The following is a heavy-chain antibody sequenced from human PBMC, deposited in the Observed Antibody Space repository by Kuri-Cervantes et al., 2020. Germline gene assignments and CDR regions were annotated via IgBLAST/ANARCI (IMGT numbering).Heavy chain of an antibody. CDR2: INSDGSST. V-gene: IGHV3-74*01. Sequence: GESLKISCAASGFTFSSYWMHWVRQAPGKGLVWVSRINSDGSSTNYADSVKGRFTISRDDAKNSLYLQMNALRAEDTAFYYCAKSAYYDYIFDYWGQGTLVTVSS. D-gene: IGHD3-22*01. J-gene: IGHJ4*02. CDR3: AKSAYYDYIFDY. CDR1: GFTFSSYW.